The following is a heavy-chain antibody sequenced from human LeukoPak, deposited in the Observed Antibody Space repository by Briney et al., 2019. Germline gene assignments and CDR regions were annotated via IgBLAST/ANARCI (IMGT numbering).Heavy chain of an antibody. V-gene: IGHV3-30-3*01. D-gene: IGHD2-2*01. J-gene: IGHJ3*02. CDR1: GFTFSSYW. CDR2: ISYDGSNK. Sequence: WGSLRLSCAASGFTFSSYWMHWVRQAPGKGLEWVAVISYDGSNKYYADSVKGRFTISRDNSKNTLYLQMNSLRAEDTAVYYCAREPYCSSTSCYWYAFDIWGQGTMVTVSS. CDR3: AREPYCSSTSCYWYAFDI.